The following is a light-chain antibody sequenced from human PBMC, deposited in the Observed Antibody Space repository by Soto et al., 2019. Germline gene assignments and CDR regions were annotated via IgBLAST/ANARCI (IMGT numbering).Light chain of an antibody. J-gene: IGKJ5*01. CDR3: QQRHMWPIT. CDR1: QSVSSN. V-gene: IGKV3-15*01. CDR2: GAS. Sequence: EIVMTQSPATLSVSPGERVTLSCRASQSVSSNLAWYQQKPGQSPRLLIYGASTRATGIPARFSGSGSGTEFTLTISSLQSEDFAVYYCQQRHMWPITFGQGTRLEIK.